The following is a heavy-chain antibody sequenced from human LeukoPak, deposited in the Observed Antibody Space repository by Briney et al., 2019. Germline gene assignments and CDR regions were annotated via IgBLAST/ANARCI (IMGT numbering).Heavy chain of an antibody. J-gene: IGHJ3*01. V-gene: IGHV3-48*01. CDR1: GFTFSSYS. CDR3: AREILPHCRGYSCSSGSALDV. Sequence: PGGSLRLSCAASGFTFSSYSMNWVRQAPGRGLEWVSYISSSSSIIYDADSVKGRFTISRGNAKSSLYLQMDTLRAGDTAVYFCAREILPHCRGYSCSSGSALDVWGQGTMVIVSS. D-gene: IGHD2-15*01. CDR2: ISSSSSII.